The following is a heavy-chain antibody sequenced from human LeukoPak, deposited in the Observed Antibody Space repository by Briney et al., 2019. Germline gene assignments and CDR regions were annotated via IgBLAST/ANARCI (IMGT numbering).Heavy chain of an antibody. CDR2: ISGSGGGT. Sequence: GGSLRLSCAASGFTFSSYAMSWVRQAPGKGLEWVSAISGSGGGTYYADSVKGRFTISRDNSKNTLYLQMNSLRAEDTAVYYCAKEITIFGVVNLIDYWGQGTLVTVSS. J-gene: IGHJ4*02. CDR3: AKEITIFGVVNLIDY. D-gene: IGHD3-3*01. CDR1: GFTFSSYA. V-gene: IGHV3-23*01.